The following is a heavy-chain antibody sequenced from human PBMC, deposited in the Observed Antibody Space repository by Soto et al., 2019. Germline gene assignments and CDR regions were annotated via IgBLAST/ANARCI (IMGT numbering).Heavy chain of an antibody. V-gene: IGHV2-5*02. CDR2: IYWDDDK. CDR3: AHVYWVAAGIRYYFDY. Sequence: QITLKESGPTLVKPTQTLTLTCTFSGFSLNTDAVGVGWIRQPPGKALEWLALIYWDDDKRYSPGQKSRLTIXXDASRNQVVLTLTNMDPADTATYYCAHVYWVAAGIRYYFDYWGQGTLVTVSS. CDR1: GFSLNTDAVG. D-gene: IGHD1-1*01. J-gene: IGHJ4*02.